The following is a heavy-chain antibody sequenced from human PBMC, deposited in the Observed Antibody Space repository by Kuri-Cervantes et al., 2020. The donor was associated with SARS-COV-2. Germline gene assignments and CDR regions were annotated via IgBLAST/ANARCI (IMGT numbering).Heavy chain of an antibody. CDR2: ISSSGSTI. V-gene: IGHV3-11*04. CDR3: ARGDQGLGMVWYFDL. J-gene: IGHJ2*01. D-gene: IGHD7-27*01. CDR1: GFTFSDYY. Sequence: GESLKISCAASGFTFSDYYMSWIRQAPGKGLEWVSYISSSGSTIYYADSVKGRFTISRDNAKNSLYLQMNSLRAEDTAVYYCARGDQGLGMVWYFDLWGRGTLVTVSS.